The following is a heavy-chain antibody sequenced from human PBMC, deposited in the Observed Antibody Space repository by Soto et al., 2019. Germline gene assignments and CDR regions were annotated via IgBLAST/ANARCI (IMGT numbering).Heavy chain of an antibody. D-gene: IGHD5-12*01. CDR3: AKGDSGYDPFDY. J-gene: IGHJ4*02. CDR2: ISGGGGQT. CDR1: GFTFSNYA. V-gene: IGHV3-23*01. Sequence: PGGSLRLSCAASGFTFSNYAMSWVRQAPGKGPEWVSAISGGGGQTYYLESVKGRFTISRDNSKNTLYLQMNSLRAEDTAVYYCAKGDSGYDPFDYWGQGTLVTVCS.